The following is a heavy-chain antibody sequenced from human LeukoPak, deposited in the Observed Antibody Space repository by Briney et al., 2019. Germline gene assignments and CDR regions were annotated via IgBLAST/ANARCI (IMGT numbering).Heavy chain of an antibody. V-gene: IGHV1-69*13. CDR2: IIPIFGTP. D-gene: IGHD2-8*01. CDR1: GGTFSSYA. J-gene: IGHJ4*02. CDR3: ARDSLNGGSRYYFDY. Sequence: GASVKVSCKASGGTFSSYAISWVRQAPGQGLERIGGIIPIFGTPNYAQKFQGRVTITADESTSTAHMELSSLRSEDTAVYYCARDSLNGGSRYYFDYWGQGTLVTVSS.